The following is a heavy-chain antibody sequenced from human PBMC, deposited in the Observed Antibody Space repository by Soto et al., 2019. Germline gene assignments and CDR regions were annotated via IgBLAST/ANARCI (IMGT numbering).Heavy chain of an antibody. J-gene: IGHJ4*02. CDR2: IYYSGST. V-gene: IGHV4-61*08. D-gene: IGHD5-12*01. Sequence: PSETLSLTRTVSGGSISSGGYYWSWIRQHPGKGLEWIGYIYYSGSTNYNPSLKSRVTISVDTSKNQFSLKLSSVTAADTAVYYCARARIDEEWLRPDYWGQGTLVTVSS. CDR3: ARARIDEEWLRPDY. CDR1: GGSISSGGYY.